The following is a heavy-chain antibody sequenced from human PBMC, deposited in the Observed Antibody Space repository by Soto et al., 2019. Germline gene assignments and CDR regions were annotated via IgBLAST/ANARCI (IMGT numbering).Heavy chain of an antibody. CDR1: GFNLSHPW. V-gene: IGHV3-15*01. D-gene: IGHD3-9*01. Sequence: GGSRRLSCVASGFNLSHPWMTWVRQAAGEGLEWVGRIKSKTDGGTADYAAPVKGRATISRDDSKNTVYLQMNSLKTEDTAVYYCTTGIYYDILTGYHNVAYWGQGALVTVSS. CDR3: TTGIYYDILTGYHNVAY. J-gene: IGHJ4*02. CDR2: IKSKTDGGTA.